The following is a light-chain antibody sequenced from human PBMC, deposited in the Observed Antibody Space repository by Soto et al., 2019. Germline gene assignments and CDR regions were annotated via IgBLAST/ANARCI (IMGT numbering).Light chain of an antibody. Sequence: DIQMTQSPSTMAASVGDRATITCRASHSISPCVAWYQQKPGEAPKVLIYDASALPRGVPSRFSGSGSGTKFTLTIAILQADDFATYSSEVYEFLSGRFGAGTKV. CDR1: HSISPC. CDR3: EVYEFLSGR. J-gene: IGKJ4*02. V-gene: IGKV1-5*01. CDR2: DAS.